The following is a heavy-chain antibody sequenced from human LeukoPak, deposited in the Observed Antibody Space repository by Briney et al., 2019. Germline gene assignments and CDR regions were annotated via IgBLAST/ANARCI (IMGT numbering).Heavy chain of an antibody. Sequence: GGSLRLSCAASGFTFRSYVMSWVRQAPGKGLEWVSGFSGSGRKLYYADSVKGRFTICRDNSKNTLYLQMNSLRAEDTAVYYCAKDINDFYDRSTSPFDYWGQGTLVTVSS. CDR1: GFTFRSYV. V-gene: IGHV3-23*01. J-gene: IGHJ4*02. CDR3: AKDINDFYDRSTSPFDY. D-gene: IGHD3-3*01. CDR2: FSGSGRKL.